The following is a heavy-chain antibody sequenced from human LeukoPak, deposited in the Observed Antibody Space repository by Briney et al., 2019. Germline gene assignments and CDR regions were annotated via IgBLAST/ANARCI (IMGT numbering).Heavy chain of an antibody. CDR2: ISAYNGHT. V-gene: IGHV1-18*01. Sequence: ASVKVSCKASGGTFSSYAISWVRQAPGQGLEWMGWISAYNGHTNYPQKLQGRVTMATDTSTSTAYMELRSLRSDDTAVYYCARGYYDSSGYPFDYWGQGTLVTVSS. J-gene: IGHJ4*02. D-gene: IGHD3-22*01. CDR3: ARGYYDSSGYPFDY. CDR1: GGTFSSYA.